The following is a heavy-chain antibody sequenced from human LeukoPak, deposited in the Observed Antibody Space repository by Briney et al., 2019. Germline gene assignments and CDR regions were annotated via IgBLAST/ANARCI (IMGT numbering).Heavy chain of an antibody. V-gene: IGHV3-74*01. CDR2: INTDGSST. CDR3: ARGYSSSYRIDY. Sequence: QPGGSLRLSCAASGFTFSSYWMHWVRQAPGKGLVWVSRINTDGSSTTYADSVRGRFTISRDNAKNTLYLQMNSLRAEDTAVYYCARGYSSSYRIDYWGHCTLVNV. D-gene: IGHD6-6*01. J-gene: IGHJ4*01. CDR1: GFTFSSYW.